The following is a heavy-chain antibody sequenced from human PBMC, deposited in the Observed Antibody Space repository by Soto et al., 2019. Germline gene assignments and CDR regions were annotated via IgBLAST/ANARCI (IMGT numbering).Heavy chain of an antibody. Sequence: QITLKESGPTLVKRTQTLTLTCTFSGFSLSTSGVGVGWIRQPQGKALEWLALIYWNDEKRYSPSLKSRLTITKDTSKHQVVLTMTNMYPVDTATYYCAHTRGAKYYYDSSGYYKWNYWGQGTLVTVSS. D-gene: IGHD3-22*01. CDR1: GFSLSTSGVG. V-gene: IGHV2-5*01. J-gene: IGHJ4*02. CDR3: AHTRGAKYYYDSSGYYKWNY. CDR2: IYWNDEK.